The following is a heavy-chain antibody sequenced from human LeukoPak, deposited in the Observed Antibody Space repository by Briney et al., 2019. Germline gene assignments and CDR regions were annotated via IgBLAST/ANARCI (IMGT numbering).Heavy chain of an antibody. CDR3: ATLGETSGWYPDH. D-gene: IGHD6-19*01. CDR2: VRSKGYNYAT. V-gene: IGHV3-73*01. CDR1: GFTVSGSA. Sequence: GGSLRLSCAASGFTVSGSAMHWVRQASGKGLEWLGRVRSKGYNYATSYGASVKDRFIISRDDSKSTAYLQMSSLKSEDTAVYYCATLGETSGWYPDHWGQGTLVTVSS. J-gene: IGHJ4*02.